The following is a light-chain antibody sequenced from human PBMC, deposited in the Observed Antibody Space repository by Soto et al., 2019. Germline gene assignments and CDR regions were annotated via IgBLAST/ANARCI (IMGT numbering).Light chain of an antibody. Sequence: EIVLTQSPATLSLSPGERATLSCRASQSVSSYLAWYQQKPGQAPRLLIYDASNRATGIPARFSGSGSGTDFTFTISSLEPEDFAVYYCQQRRTFGQGTKLEIK. V-gene: IGKV3-11*01. CDR3: QQRRT. J-gene: IGKJ2*01. CDR2: DAS. CDR1: QSVSSY.